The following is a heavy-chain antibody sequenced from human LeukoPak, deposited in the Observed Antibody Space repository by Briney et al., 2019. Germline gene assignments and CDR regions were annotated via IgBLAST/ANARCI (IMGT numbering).Heavy chain of an antibody. V-gene: IGHV4-4*02. J-gene: IGHJ4*02. CDR2: HYHNGST. Sequence: SVTLSLTCAVSGGSISSSNWWSWVRQPPGKGLEWIGDHYHNGSTTYNPSLKSRVTISVDKSKNQFSLKLSSVTAADTAVYYCARGGSSSWYEGGFFDYWGQGTLVTVSS. D-gene: IGHD6-13*01. CDR1: GGSISSSNW. CDR3: ARGGSSSWYEGGFFDY.